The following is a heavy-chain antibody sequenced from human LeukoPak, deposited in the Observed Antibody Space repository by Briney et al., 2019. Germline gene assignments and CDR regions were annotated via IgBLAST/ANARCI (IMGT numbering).Heavy chain of an antibody. CDR3: AKLLGTATTYDS. J-gene: IGHJ4*02. Sequence: GGSLRLSCEASGFTFSGNWMSWVRQAPGKGLEWVASIDPGGSQKLYVDSVKGRFTISRDNTKGSLYLQMNSLGAEDTAMYYCAKLLGTATTYDSWGQGTRVTVSS. V-gene: IGHV3-7*01. CDR1: GFTFSGNW. D-gene: IGHD5-24*01. CDR2: IDPGGSQK.